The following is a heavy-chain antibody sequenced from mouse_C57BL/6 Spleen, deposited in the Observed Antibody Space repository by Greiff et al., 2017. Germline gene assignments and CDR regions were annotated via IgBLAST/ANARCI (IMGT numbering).Heavy chain of an antibody. D-gene: IGHD2-5*01. Sequence: EVKLVESGEGLVKPGGSLKLSCAASGFTFSSYAMSWVRQTPEKRLEWVAYISSGGDYIYYADTVKGRFTISRDNARNTLYLKMSSLKSEDTAMYYCTRGKDYSNYFDYWGQGTTLTVSS. CDR2: ISSGGDYI. CDR1: GFTFSSYA. V-gene: IGHV5-9-1*02. J-gene: IGHJ2*01. CDR3: TRGKDYSNYFDY.